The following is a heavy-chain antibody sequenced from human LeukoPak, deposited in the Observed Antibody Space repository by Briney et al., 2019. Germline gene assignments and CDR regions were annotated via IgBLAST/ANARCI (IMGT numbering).Heavy chain of an antibody. CDR2: IRNSDGMT. V-gene: IGHV3-23*01. D-gene: IGHD6-19*01. Sequence: GGSLRLSCDASGFSINTYTMYWVRQAPGQGLEWVSGIRNSDGMTYYADSVRGRFTISTDNSKNTLYLQMNSLRAEDTALYYCAKPLYNSGWYGGGDYWGQGTLVTVSS. CDR1: GFSINTYT. J-gene: IGHJ4*02. CDR3: AKPLYNSGWYGGGDY.